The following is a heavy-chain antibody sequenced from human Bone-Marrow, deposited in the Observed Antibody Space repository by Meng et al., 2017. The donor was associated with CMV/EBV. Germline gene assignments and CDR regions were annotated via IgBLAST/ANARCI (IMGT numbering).Heavy chain of an antibody. Sequence: GESLKISCAASGFTFSSYAMHWVRQAPGKGLEWVAVISYDGSNKYYADSVKGRFTISRDNSKNTLYLQMNSLRAEDTAVYYCARRWRGELSYSALDYWGQGTLVTSPQ. J-gene: IGHJ4*02. CDR2: ISYDGSNK. D-gene: IGHD3-16*02. CDR3: ARRWRGELSYSALDY. V-gene: IGHV3-30*04. CDR1: GFTFSSYA.